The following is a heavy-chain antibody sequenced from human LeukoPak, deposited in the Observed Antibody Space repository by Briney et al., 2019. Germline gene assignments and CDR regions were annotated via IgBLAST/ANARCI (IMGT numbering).Heavy chain of an antibody. CDR3: ARDFRDPWAMIVVARTGAFDI. Sequence: ASVKVSCKASGYTFTSYGISWVRQAPGQGLEWMGWISAYNGNTNYAQKLQGRVTMTTDTSTSTAYMELRSLRSDDTAVYYCARDFRDPWAMIVVARTGAFDIWGQGTMVTVSS. J-gene: IGHJ3*02. D-gene: IGHD3-22*01. V-gene: IGHV1-18*01. CDR1: GYTFTSYG. CDR2: ISAYNGNT.